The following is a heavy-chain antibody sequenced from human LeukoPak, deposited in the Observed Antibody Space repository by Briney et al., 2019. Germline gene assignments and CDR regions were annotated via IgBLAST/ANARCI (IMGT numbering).Heavy chain of an antibody. CDR1: GFTFSSYA. CDR2: ISYDGSNK. V-gene: IGHV3-30-3*01. D-gene: IGHD4-23*01. Sequence: GRSLRLSCAASGFTFSSYAMHWVRQAPCKGLEWVAVISYDGSNKYYADSVKGRFTISRDNSKNTLYLQMNSLRAEDTAVYYCATGRLVTSANYWGQGTLVTVSS. J-gene: IGHJ4*02. CDR3: ATGRLVTSANY.